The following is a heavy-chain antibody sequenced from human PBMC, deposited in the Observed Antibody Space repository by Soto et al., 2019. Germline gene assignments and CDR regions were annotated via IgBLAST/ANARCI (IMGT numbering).Heavy chain of an antibody. J-gene: IGHJ4*02. D-gene: IGHD3-3*01. CDR1: GFTFSSYS. V-gene: IGHV3-21*01. CDR2: ISSSSSYI. Sequence: PGGSLRLSCAASGFTFSSYSMNWVRQAPGKGLEWVSSISSSSSYIYYADSVKGRFTISRDNAKNSLYLQMNSLRAEDTAVYYCARDESERYYDVWSGYYDPGTFDYRGQGTLVTVSS. CDR3: ARDESERYYDVWSGYYDPGTFDY.